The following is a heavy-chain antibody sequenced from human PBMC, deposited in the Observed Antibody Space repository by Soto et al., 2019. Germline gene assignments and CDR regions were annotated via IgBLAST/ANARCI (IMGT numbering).Heavy chain of an antibody. CDR1: GGSISSGGYY. D-gene: IGHD5-18*01. J-gene: IGHJ4*02. V-gene: IGHV4-31*03. CDR3: AREVQLWSLFDY. Sequence: QVQLQESGPGLVKPSQTLSLTCTVSGGSISSGGYYWSWIRQHPGKGLEWIGYIYYSGSTYYNPSLQSRVTLSVDTSKNQFSLKLSSVTAADTAVYYCAREVQLWSLFDYWGQGTLVTVSS. CDR2: IYYSGST.